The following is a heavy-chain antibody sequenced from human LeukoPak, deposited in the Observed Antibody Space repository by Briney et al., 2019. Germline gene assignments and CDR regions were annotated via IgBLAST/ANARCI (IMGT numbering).Heavy chain of an antibody. D-gene: IGHD6-19*01. CDR2: IYHSGST. V-gene: IGHV4-30-2*01. CDR3: ARSYSSGPDVSFQH. Sequence: SQTLPLTCTVSGGSISSGGYYWSWIRQPPGKGLEWIGYIYHSGSTYYNPSLKSRVTISVDRSKNQFSLKLSSVTAADTAVYYCARSYSSGPDVSFQHWGQGTLVTVSS. CDR1: GGSISSGGYY. J-gene: IGHJ1*01.